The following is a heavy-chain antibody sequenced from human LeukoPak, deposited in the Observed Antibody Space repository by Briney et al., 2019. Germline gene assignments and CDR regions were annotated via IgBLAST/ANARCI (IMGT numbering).Heavy chain of an antibody. D-gene: IGHD3-22*01. J-gene: IGHJ3*02. CDR2: IYHSGST. CDR3: ARHMTVTYDAFDI. Sequence: PSGTLSLTCAVSGGSISSSNWWSWVRQPPGKGLEWIGEIYHSGSTNYNPSLKSRVTISVDESKNQFSLKLSSVTAADTAVYYCARHMTVTYDAFDIWGQGTMVTVPS. V-gene: IGHV4-4*02. CDR1: GGSISSSNW.